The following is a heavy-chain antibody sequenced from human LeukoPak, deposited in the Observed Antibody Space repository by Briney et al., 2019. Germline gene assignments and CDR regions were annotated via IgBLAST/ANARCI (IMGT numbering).Heavy chain of an antibody. CDR3: ARDWRDGYNKVFDW. D-gene: IGHD5-24*01. CDR1: GFTLSSYS. J-gene: IGHJ4*02. V-gene: IGHV3-30*02. Sequence: PEGSLRLSCAASGFTLSSYSMHWVRQAPGKGLEWVAFIRYDGSNKKYADSVKGRLTISRDNSKNSLYLQMNSLGVEDTAAYSCARDWRDGYNKVFDWWGQGTLVAVSS. CDR2: IRYDGSNK.